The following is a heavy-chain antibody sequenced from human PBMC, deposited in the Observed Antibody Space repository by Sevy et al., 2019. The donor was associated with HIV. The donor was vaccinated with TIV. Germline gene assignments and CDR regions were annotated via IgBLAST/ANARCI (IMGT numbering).Heavy chain of an antibody. Sequence: GGSLRLSCAASGFTFSSYSMNWVRQAPGKGLEWVSAISSRSSYIYYADSVKGRFTISRDNAKNSLYLQMNSLRAEDTAVYYCASHTGASGKFDYWVQGTLVTVSS. CDR1: GFTFSSYS. CDR3: ASHTGASGKFDY. CDR2: ISSRSSYI. V-gene: IGHV3-21*01. J-gene: IGHJ4*02. D-gene: IGHD1-1*01.